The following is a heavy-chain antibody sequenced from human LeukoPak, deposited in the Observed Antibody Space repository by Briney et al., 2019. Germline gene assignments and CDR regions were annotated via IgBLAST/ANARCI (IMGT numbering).Heavy chain of an antibody. J-gene: IGHJ6*03. D-gene: IGHD6-19*01. CDR3: ASETFYSSGLLAYYYYYMDV. Sequence: SVKVSCKASGGTFSSYAISWVRQAPGQGLEWMGRIIPILGIANYAQKFQGRATITADKSTSTAYMELSSLRSENTAVYYCASETFYSSGLLAYYYYYMDVWGKGTTVTVSS. CDR2: IIPILGIA. CDR1: GGTFSSYA. V-gene: IGHV1-69*04.